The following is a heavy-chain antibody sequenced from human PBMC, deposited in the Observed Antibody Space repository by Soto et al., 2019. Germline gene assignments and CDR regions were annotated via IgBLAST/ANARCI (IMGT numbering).Heavy chain of an antibody. V-gene: IGHV1-46*01. CDR3: ARGDNDH. J-gene: IGHJ4*02. Sequence: ASVKVSCKASGYTFTNYYAQWVRQAPGQGLEWMGVIHPDGGHTTYSQKFQDRVNMPRDTFTSTIYMELSSLRSEDTAVYYCARGDNDHWGQGTLVTVSS. CDR2: IHPDGGHT. CDR1: GYTFTNYY.